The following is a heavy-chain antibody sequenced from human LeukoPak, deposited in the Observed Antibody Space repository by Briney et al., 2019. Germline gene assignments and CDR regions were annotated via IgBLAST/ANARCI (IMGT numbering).Heavy chain of an antibody. CDR3: ARVRWFGEFDAFDI. Sequence: GGSLRLSCAASGFTFSSYAMHWVRQAPGKGLEYVSAISSNGGSTYYANSVKGRFTISRDNAKNSLYLQMNSLRAEDTAVYYCARVRWFGEFDAFDIWGQGTMVTVSS. V-gene: IGHV3-64*01. CDR2: ISSNGGST. D-gene: IGHD3-10*01. J-gene: IGHJ3*02. CDR1: GFTFSSYA.